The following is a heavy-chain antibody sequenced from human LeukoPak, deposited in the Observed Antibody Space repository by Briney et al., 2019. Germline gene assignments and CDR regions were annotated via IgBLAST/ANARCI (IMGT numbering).Heavy chain of an antibody. V-gene: IGHV4-39*07. Sequence: SETLSLTRTVSAGSISSSSYYWGWIRQPPGKGLEWIGSIDYSGSTYYNPSLKSRVTISVDTSKHQFSLKLSSVTAADTAVYYCASYTMIANVNRYFDYWRQGTLVTVSS. CDR3: ASYTMIANVNRYFDY. CDR2: IDYSGST. J-gene: IGHJ4*02. CDR1: AGSISSSSYY. D-gene: IGHD3-22*01.